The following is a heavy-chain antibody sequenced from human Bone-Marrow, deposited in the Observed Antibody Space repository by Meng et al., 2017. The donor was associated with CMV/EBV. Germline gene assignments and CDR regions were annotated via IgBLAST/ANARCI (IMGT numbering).Heavy chain of an antibody. D-gene: IGHD3-16*02. CDR1: SFSGYY. CDR3: ARGDYVWGSYRYGGFWFDP. CDR2: NNHSGST. V-gene: IGHV4-34*01. Sequence: SFSGYYGSWIRQTPGKGLEWIGENNHSGSTNYNPSLKSRVTISVDTSKNQFSLKLSSVTAADTAVYYCARGDYVWGSYRYGGFWFDPWGQGTLVTVSS. J-gene: IGHJ5*02.